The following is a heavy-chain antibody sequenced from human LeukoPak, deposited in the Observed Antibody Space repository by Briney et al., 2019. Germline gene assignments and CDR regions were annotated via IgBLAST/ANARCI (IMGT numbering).Heavy chain of an antibody. Sequence: SETLSLTCTVSGGSISTSSYYWGWIRQPPGKGLEWIGSMYYSGSTYYNPSLKSRATISVDTSKNQFSLKLSSVTAADTALYYCASNEWSGYYFDYWGQGTLVTVSS. CDR2: MYYSGST. CDR1: GGSISTSSYY. CDR3: ASNEWSGYYFDY. V-gene: IGHV4-39*01. D-gene: IGHD3-3*01. J-gene: IGHJ4*02.